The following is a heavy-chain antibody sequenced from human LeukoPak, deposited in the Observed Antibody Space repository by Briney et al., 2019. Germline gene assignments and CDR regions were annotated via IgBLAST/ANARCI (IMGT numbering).Heavy chain of an antibody. CDR3: ARGLVGTTTAFDI. CDR2: IYSGGST. D-gene: IGHD1-26*01. Sequence: GGSLRLSCAASGFTVSRSYMTWVRQAPGEGLEWVSTIYSGGSTYYADSVTGRFTISRDNSKNTLYLQMNSLRDDDTVVYYCARGLVGTTTAFDIWGQGTMVTVSS. V-gene: IGHV3-53*05. CDR1: GFTVSRSY. J-gene: IGHJ3*02.